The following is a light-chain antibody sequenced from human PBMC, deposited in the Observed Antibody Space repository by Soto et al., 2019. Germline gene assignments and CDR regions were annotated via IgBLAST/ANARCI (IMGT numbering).Light chain of an antibody. Sequence: DIQMTQSPSTLSASVGDRVTITCRASQSVGRWLAWYQQKPGRAPTVLIYKASRLESGVPSRFSGSGSETEFTLTISGLQPGDSATYYCQQYNSYSPTFGQGTKVDIK. CDR3: QQYNSYSPT. V-gene: IGKV1-5*03. CDR1: QSVGRW. J-gene: IGKJ1*01. CDR2: KAS.